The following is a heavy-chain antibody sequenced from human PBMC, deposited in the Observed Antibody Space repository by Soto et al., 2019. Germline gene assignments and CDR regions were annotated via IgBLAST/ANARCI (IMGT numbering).Heavy chain of an antibody. D-gene: IGHD6-19*01. CDR3: ARGPDSSGWHLGL. CDR2: IYTSGST. CDR1: GGSISSYY. V-gene: IGHV4-4*07. Sequence: QVQLQESGPGLVKPSETLSLTCTVSGGSISSYYWSWIRQPAGKGLEWIGRIYTSGSTNYNPSLTSRVTMAVDTSKNQISLKLSSVTSADTAVYYCARGPDSSGWHLGLWGQGTLVTVSS. J-gene: IGHJ4*02.